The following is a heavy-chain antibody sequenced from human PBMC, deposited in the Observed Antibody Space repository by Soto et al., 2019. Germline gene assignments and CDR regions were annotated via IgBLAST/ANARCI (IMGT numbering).Heavy chain of an antibody. CDR2: IYSGGST. D-gene: IGHD2-21*02. CDR3: ARDLVVVVTAIRYYYGMDV. V-gene: IGHV3-53*01. Sequence: GGSLRLSCAASGFTVSSNYMSWVRQAPGKGLEWVSVIYSGGSTYYADSVKGRFTISRDNSKNTLYLQMNSLRAEDTAVYYCARDLVVVVTAIRYYYGMDVWGQGTTVTVSS. J-gene: IGHJ6*02. CDR1: GFTVSSNY.